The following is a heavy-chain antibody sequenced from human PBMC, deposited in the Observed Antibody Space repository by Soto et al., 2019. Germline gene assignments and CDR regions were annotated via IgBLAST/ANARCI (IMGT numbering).Heavy chain of an antibody. Sequence: EASVKVSCKASGGTFSSYAISWVRQAPGQGLEWMGGIIPIFGTANYAQKFQGRATITADESTSTAYMELSSLRSEDTAVYYCASGPEWLFHDAFDIWGQGTMVTVSS. CDR1: GGTFSSYA. CDR2: IIPIFGTA. CDR3: ASGPEWLFHDAFDI. J-gene: IGHJ3*02. D-gene: IGHD3-3*01. V-gene: IGHV1-69*13.